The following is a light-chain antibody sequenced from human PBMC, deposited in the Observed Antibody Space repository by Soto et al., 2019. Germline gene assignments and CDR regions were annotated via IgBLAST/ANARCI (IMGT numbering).Light chain of an antibody. J-gene: IGLJ1*01. CDR3: SSYTSSSTQV. V-gene: IGLV2-14*01. CDR1: SSDVGGYNY. CDR2: EVS. Sequence: QSALTQPASVSGSPGQSITISCSVTSSDVGGYNYVSWYQQHPGKAPKLMIYEVSNRPSGVSNRFSGSKSGNTASLTISGLQAEDEADYYCSSYTSSSTQVFGTGTKVTV.